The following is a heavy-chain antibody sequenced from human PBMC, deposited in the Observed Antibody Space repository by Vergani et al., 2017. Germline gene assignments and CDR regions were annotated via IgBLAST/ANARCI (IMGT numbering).Heavy chain of an antibody. D-gene: IGHD3-22*01. J-gene: IGHJ6*02. CDR1: GGSISSYY. CDR2: IYYSGST. V-gene: IGHV4-59*01. CDR3: ARVYXDSSGYYYHYGMDV. Sequence: QVQLQESGPGLVKPSETLSLTCTVSGGSISSYYWSWLRQPPGKGLEWIGYIYYSGSTNYNPSLKSRVTISVDTSKNQFSLKLSSVTAADTAVYYCARVYXDSSGYYYHYGMDVWGQGTTVTVSS.